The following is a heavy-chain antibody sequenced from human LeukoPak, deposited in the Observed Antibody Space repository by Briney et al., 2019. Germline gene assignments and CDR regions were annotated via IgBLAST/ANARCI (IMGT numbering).Heavy chain of an antibody. V-gene: IGHV3-30*18. J-gene: IGHJ3*02. CDR3: AKTRYYDSSGYYPDAFDI. CDR2: ISYDGSNK. D-gene: IGHD3-22*01. CDR1: GFTFSSHG. Sequence: GGSLRLSCAASGFTFSSHGMNWVPQAPGKGLEWVAVISYDGSNKYYADSVKGRFTISRDNSKNTLYLQMNSLRAEDTAVYYCAKTRYYDSSGYYPDAFDIWGQGTMVTVSS.